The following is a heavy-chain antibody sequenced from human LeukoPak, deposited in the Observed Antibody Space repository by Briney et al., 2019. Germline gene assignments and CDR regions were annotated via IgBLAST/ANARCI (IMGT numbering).Heavy chain of an antibody. Sequence: SETLSLTCTVSGGSISSYYWSWIWQPAGKGLEWIGRIYTSGSTNYNPSLKSRVTMSVDTSKNQFSLKLSSVTAADTAVYYCARVSLYCSSTSCHPGYYYYYMDVWGKGTTVTVSS. CDR3: ARVSLYCSSTSCHPGYYYYYMDV. J-gene: IGHJ6*03. V-gene: IGHV4-4*07. D-gene: IGHD2-2*01. CDR2: IYTSGST. CDR1: GGSISSYY.